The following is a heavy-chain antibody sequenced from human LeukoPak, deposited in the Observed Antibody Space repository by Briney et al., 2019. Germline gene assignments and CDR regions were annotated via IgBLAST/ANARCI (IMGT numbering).Heavy chain of an antibody. Sequence: PGGSLRLSCAASGFTFSNYAMHWVRQAPGKGLEWVAIISYDGSSKYYADSVKGRFTISRDNSKNTLYLQMSSLGGEDTAVYYCAKDVTMTGSGGVFDYWGQGTLVTVSS. CDR2: ISYDGSSK. CDR3: AKDVTMTGSGGVFDY. V-gene: IGHV3-30*18. D-gene: IGHD2-8*02. CDR1: GFTFSNYA. J-gene: IGHJ4*02.